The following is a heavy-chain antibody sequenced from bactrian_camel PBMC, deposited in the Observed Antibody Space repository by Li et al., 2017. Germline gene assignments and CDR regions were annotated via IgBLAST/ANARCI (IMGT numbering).Heavy chain of an antibody. CDR3: ALDRRLCSLNIGTVHIGQIPGS. Sequence: HVQLVESGGGSVQAGGSLRLSCKASGFTFEDDDSDMGWYRQAPGHDCELVSTMGPDGSTAYADFAKGRFTISRDNPKNTVYLQMNGLKADDTAMYFCALDRRLCSLNIGTVHIGQIPGSWGQGTQVTVS. CDR1: GFTFEDDDSD. CDR2: MGPDGST. J-gene: IGHJ6*01. V-gene: IGHV3S60*01. D-gene: IGHD4*01.